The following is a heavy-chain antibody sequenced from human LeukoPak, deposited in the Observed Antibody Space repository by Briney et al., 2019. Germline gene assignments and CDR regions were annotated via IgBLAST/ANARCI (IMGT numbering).Heavy chain of an antibody. CDR1: GFTFSSYA. J-gene: IGHJ6*02. V-gene: IGHV3-23*01. Sequence: GGSLRLSCAASGFTFSSYAMSWVRQAPGKGLEWVSAISGSGGNTYYADSVKGRFTISRDNSKNTLYLQMNSLRAEDTAVYYCAKDPLYGDPQYYYYGMDVWGQGTTVTVSS. CDR2: ISGSGGNT. CDR3: AKDPLYGDPQYYYYGMDV. D-gene: IGHD4-17*01.